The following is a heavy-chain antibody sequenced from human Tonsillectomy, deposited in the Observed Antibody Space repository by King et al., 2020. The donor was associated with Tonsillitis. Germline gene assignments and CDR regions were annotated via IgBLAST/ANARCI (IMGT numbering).Heavy chain of an antibody. D-gene: IGHD3-10*01. Sequence: VQLVESGGGVVQPGRSLRLSCAASGFTFSSYGMHWVRQAPGKGLEWVAVISYDGSNKYYADSVKGRFTISRDNSKNTLHLQMNSLRAEDTAVYYCAKMVTMVRGPSTDYWGQGTLVTVSS. CDR3: AKMVTMVRGPSTDY. J-gene: IGHJ4*02. V-gene: IGHV3-30*18. CDR1: GFTFSSYG. CDR2: ISYDGSNK.